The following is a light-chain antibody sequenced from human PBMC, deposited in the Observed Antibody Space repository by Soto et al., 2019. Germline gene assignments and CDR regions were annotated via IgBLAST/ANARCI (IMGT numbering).Light chain of an antibody. J-gene: IGKJ1*01. CDR1: QNIRDS. CDR3: QQSYSTTWT. CDR2: TES. V-gene: IGKV1-39*01. Sequence: DIQMTQSPSSLSASVGDTVSITCRASQNIRDSLNWYQQTPGKAPDLLIHTESSLQSGVPSRFSGSGSETDFTLTISSLQPEDFATYSCQQSYSTTWTFGQGTKVDIK.